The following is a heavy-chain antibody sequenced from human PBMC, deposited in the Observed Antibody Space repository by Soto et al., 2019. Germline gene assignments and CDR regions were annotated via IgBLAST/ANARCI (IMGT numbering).Heavy chain of an antibody. Sequence: QVQLQESGPGLVKPSDTLSLTCAVSGYSISSGNGWGWIRQPPGKGLEWIGYIYYSGTTYYNPSLKSRVTMSVDTSKNQFSLKLTSVTAVDTAVYYCARREIQGPIDYWGQGTLVTVSS. CDR3: ARREIQGPIDY. CDR1: GYSISSGNG. J-gene: IGHJ4*02. CDR2: IYYSGTT. V-gene: IGHV4-28*01. D-gene: IGHD1-26*01.